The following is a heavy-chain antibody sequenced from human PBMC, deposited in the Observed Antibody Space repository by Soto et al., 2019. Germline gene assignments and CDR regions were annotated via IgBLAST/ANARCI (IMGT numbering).Heavy chain of an antibody. J-gene: IGHJ4*02. CDR3: ATSIFGVVTPEY. V-gene: IGHV1-3*01. CDR1: GYTFTSYA. Sequence: ASVQVSCKASGYTFTSYAMHWVRQAPGQRLEWMGWINAGNGNTKYSQKFQGRVTITRDTSASTAYMELSSLRSEDTAVYYCATSIFGVVTPEYWGQGTLVTVSS. D-gene: IGHD3-3*01. CDR2: INAGNGNT.